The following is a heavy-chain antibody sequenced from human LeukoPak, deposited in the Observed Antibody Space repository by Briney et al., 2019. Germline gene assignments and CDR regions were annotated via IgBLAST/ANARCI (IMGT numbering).Heavy chain of an antibody. CDR3: ARGGPYDSSGYYYRNNYYYGMDV. Sequence: SETLSLTCAVYGGSFSGYYWSWIRQPPGKGLEWIGEINHRGSTNYNPSLKSRVTISVDTSKNQFSLKLSSVTAADTAVYYCARGGPYDSSGYYYRNNYYYGMDVWGQGTTVTVSS. J-gene: IGHJ6*02. D-gene: IGHD3-22*01. V-gene: IGHV4-34*01. CDR2: INHRGST. CDR1: GGSFSGYY.